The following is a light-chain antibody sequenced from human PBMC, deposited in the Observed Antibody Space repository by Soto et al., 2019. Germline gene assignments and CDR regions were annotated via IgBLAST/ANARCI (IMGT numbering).Light chain of an antibody. J-gene: IGKJ2*01. CDR2: GAS. CDR3: QQYGSSPYT. V-gene: IGKV3-20*01. Sequence: EIVLTQSPGTLSLSPGERATLSCRASQTVISSYLVWYQQKPGQAPRLLIYGASTRATGIPDRFSGSGSGTDFTLTISRLEPEDFAVYYCQQYGSSPYTFGQVTKLEIK. CDR1: QTVISSY.